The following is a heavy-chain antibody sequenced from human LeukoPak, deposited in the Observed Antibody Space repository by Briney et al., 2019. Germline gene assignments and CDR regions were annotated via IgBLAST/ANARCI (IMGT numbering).Heavy chain of an antibody. CDR2: IYYSGST. D-gene: IGHD6-13*01. Sequence: SETLSLTCTVSGDSISSSTYYWAWIRLPPGKGLEWIGNIYYSGSTYHNPSLKSRVTISIDTSKNHFSLELSSVTAADMAVYYCARGLYDGGSWFHFDSWGQGTLVTVSS. CDR1: GDSISSSTYY. V-gene: IGHV4-39*02. CDR3: ARGLYDGGSWFHFDS. J-gene: IGHJ4*02.